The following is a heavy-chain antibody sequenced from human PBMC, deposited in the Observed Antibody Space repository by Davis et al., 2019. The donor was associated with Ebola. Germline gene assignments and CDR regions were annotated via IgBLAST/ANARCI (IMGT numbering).Heavy chain of an antibody. CDR1: GGSISSYY. CDR2: IYYSGST. D-gene: IGHD1-1*01. V-gene: IGHV4-59*12. CDR3: ARTAKTSVSDSGLGYTYFDP. J-gene: IGHJ5*02. Sequence: MPSETLSLTCTVSGGSISSYYWSWIRQPPGKGLEWIGYIYYSGSTNYNPSLKSRVTISVDTSRDQFSLKMNPVTAADTAVYYCARTAKTSVSDSGLGYTYFDPWSQGTLVTVSS.